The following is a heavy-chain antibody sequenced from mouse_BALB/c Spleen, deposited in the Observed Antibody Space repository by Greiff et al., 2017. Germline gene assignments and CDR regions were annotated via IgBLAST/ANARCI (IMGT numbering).Heavy chain of an antibody. Sequence: QVQLKESGPGLVAPSQSLSITCTVSGFSLTSYGVHWVRQSPGKGLEWLGVIWRGGSTDYNAAFMSRLSITKDNSKSQVFFKMNSLQADDTAIYYCAGRSSYYYAMDYWGQGTSVTVSS. CDR2: IWRGGST. J-gene: IGHJ4*01. D-gene: IGHD1-1*01. CDR3: AGRSSYYYAMDY. CDR1: GFSLTSYG. V-gene: IGHV2-5*01.